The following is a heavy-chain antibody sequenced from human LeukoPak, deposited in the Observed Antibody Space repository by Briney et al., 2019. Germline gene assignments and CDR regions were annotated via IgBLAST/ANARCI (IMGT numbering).Heavy chain of an antibody. CDR1: GGSISSSSYY. V-gene: IGHV4-39*01. D-gene: IGHD5-12*01. CDR2: IYCSGST. J-gene: IGHJ5*02. Sequence: SETLSLTCTVSGGSISSSSYYWGWIRQPPGKGLEWIGSIYCSGSTYYNPSLKSRVTISVDATKNQFSLKLSSVTAADTAVYYCARPLGYGSYNSFDPWGQGTLVTVSS. CDR3: ARPLGYGSYNSFDP.